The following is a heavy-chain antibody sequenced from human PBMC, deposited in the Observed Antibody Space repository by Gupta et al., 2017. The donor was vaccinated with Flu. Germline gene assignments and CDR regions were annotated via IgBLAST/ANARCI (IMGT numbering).Heavy chain of an antibody. CDR2: INHSGRT. CDR3: ARCRYQLHHNS. V-gene: IGHV4-34*01. Sequence: GGSFIDYYWNWIRQPPGKGLEWIGEINHSGRTNYNPSRKSRVTILVDTSKNQFSLNFTSVTAADTARYYCARCRYQLHHNSWGQGTLVTVSS. D-gene: IGHD2-2*01. J-gene: IGHJ4*02. CDR1: GGSFIDYY.